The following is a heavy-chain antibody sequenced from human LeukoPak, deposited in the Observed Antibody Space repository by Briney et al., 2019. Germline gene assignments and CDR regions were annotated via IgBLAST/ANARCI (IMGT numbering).Heavy chain of an antibody. CDR3: AKDYGDY. V-gene: IGHV3-21*01. CDR1: GFRFRGTT. J-gene: IGHJ4*02. CDR2: ISSSSSYI. D-gene: IGHD3-16*01. Sequence: GGSLRLSCAASGFRFRGTTMRWVRQAPGKGLEWVSTISSSSSYIYYADSVKGRFTISRDNAKNSLFLQTSSLRAEDTAVYYCAKDYGDYWGQGTLVTVSS.